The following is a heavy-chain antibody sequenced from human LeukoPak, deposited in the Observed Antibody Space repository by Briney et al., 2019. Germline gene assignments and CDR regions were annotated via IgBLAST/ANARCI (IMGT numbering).Heavy chain of an antibody. Sequence: ASVKVSCKASGYTFTSYDINWVRQATGHGLEWMGWMNPNSGNTGYAQKFQGRVTMTRDTSISTAYMELSSLRSEDTAVYYCARDSLPTFYSDSSGYSDWFDPWGQGTLVTVSS. V-gene: IGHV1-8*01. CDR3: ARDSLPTFYSDSSGYSDWFDP. D-gene: IGHD3-22*01. CDR2: MNPNSGNT. CDR1: GYTFTSYD. J-gene: IGHJ5*02.